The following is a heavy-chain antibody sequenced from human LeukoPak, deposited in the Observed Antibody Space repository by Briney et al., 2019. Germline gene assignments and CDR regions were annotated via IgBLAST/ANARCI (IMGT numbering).Heavy chain of an antibody. D-gene: IGHD6-19*01. V-gene: IGHV4-59*08. CDR1: GGSISSNY. Sequence: SETLSLTCTVSGGSISSNYWSWTRQPPGKGLEWIGYVHYTGSTNYNPSLRSRVTISVDTSKNQLSLKLSSVTAADTAVYYCAGGPQWLAFEFWGQGTLVTVSS. CDR3: AGGPQWLAFEF. J-gene: IGHJ4*02. CDR2: VHYTGST.